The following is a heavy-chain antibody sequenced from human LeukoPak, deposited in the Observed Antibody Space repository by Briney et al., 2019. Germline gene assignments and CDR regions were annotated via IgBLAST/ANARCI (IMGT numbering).Heavy chain of an antibody. V-gene: IGHV1-18*01. CDR3: ARDYYDSSGYYSPLGY. CDR2: ISAYNGNT. CDR1: GYTFTSYG. Sequence: ASVKVPCKASGYTFTSYGISWVRQAPGQGLEWMGWISAYNGNTNYAQKLQGRVTMTTDTSTSTAYMELRSLRSDDTAVYYCARDYYDSSGYYSPLGYWGQGTLVTVSS. J-gene: IGHJ4*02. D-gene: IGHD3-22*01.